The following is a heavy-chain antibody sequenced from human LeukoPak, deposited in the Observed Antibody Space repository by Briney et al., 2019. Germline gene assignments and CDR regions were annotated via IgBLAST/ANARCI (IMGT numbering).Heavy chain of an antibody. J-gene: IGHJ6*02. Sequence: GGSLRLSCAASGFTFSSYAMSWVRQAPGKGLEGVSAISGSGGSTYYADSVKGRFTISRDNSKNTLYLQMNSLRVEDTAVYYCAKGGVVAKIRYYYYGMDVWGQGTTVTVPS. CDR1: GFTFSSYA. CDR2: ISGSGGST. CDR3: AKGGVVAKIRYYYYGMDV. D-gene: IGHD5-12*01. V-gene: IGHV3-23*01.